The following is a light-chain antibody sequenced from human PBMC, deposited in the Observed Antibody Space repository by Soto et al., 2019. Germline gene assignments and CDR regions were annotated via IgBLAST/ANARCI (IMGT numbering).Light chain of an antibody. Sequence: QSALTQPASASGSPGQSITISCTGTNSYVGDYNYVSWYQQHPGKAPKLMIYEVSNRPSGVSNRFSGSKSGNTASLTISGLQAEDEADYYCSSFTTSTTRVFGTGTKVTVL. J-gene: IGLJ1*01. V-gene: IGLV2-14*01. CDR2: EVS. CDR1: NSYVGDYNY. CDR3: SSFTTSTTRV.